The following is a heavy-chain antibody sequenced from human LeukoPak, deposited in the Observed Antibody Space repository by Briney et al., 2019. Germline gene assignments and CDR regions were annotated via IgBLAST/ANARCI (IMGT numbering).Heavy chain of an antibody. V-gene: IGHV4-61*02. CDR1: RGSITRGSYY. Sequence: SETLSLTCTVSRGSITRGSYYWSWIRQPAGKGLEWIGRIYTSGSTNYNPSLKSRVTISVDTSKNQFSLKLSSVTAADTAVYYCARGESGGYYFDYWGQGTLVTVSS. CDR3: ARGESGGYYFDY. J-gene: IGHJ4*02. D-gene: IGHD3-22*01. CDR2: IYTSGST.